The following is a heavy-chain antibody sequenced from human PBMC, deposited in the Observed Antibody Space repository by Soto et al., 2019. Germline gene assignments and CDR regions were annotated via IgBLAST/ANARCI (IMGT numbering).Heavy chain of an antibody. D-gene: IGHD3-16*02. Sequence: PGGSLRLSCAASGFTFSSYGMHWVRQAPGKGLEWVAVIWYDGSNKYYADSVKGQFTISRDNSKNTLYLQMNSLRAEDTAVYYCARDDYVWGSYRPRGMDVWGQGTTVTVSS. J-gene: IGHJ6*02. CDR1: GFTFSSYG. CDR2: IWYDGSNK. CDR3: ARDDYVWGSYRPRGMDV. V-gene: IGHV3-33*01.